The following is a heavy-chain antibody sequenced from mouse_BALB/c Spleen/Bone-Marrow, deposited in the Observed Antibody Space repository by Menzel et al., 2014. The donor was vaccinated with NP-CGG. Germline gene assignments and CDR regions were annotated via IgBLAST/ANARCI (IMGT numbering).Heavy chain of an antibody. Sequence: QVQLQHSGAELVKPGASVKLSCKASGYTFTSYWMHWVKQRPGQGLEWIGEINPSNGRTNYNEKFKSKATLTVDKSSSTAYMQLSSLTSEDSAVYYCALYYYGSLDYWGQGTTLTVSS. D-gene: IGHD1-1*01. J-gene: IGHJ2*01. V-gene: IGHV1S81*02. CDR1: GYTFTSYW. CDR2: INPSNGRT. CDR3: ALYYYGSLDY.